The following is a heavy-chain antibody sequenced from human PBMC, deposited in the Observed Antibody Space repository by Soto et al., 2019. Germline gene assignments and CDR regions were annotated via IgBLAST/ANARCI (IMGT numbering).Heavy chain of an antibody. Sequence: ASVKVSCKASGYTFTSYGISWVRQAPGQGLEWMGWISAYNGNTNYAQKLQGRVTMTTDTPTSTAYMELRSLRSDDTAVYYCAREVVRVAGTRWFDPWGQGTLVTGSS. V-gene: IGHV1-18*01. CDR2: ISAYNGNT. D-gene: IGHD6-19*01. CDR1: GYTFTSYG. J-gene: IGHJ5*02. CDR3: AREVVRVAGTRWFDP.